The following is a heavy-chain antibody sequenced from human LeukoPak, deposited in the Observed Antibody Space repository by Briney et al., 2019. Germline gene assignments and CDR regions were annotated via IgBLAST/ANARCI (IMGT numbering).Heavy chain of an antibody. CDR1: GYSFTSYW. CDR2: IYPGDSDT. CDR3: ARSRPPSSPVVVEESKGSGHRNWFDP. D-gene: IGHD2-15*01. J-gene: IGHJ5*02. Sequence: GESLKISCKGSGYSFTSYWIGWVRQMPGKGLEWMGIIYPGDSDTRHSPSFQGQVTISADKSISTAYLQWSSLKASDTAMYYCARSRPPSSPVVVEESKGSGHRNWFDPWGQGTLVTVSS. V-gene: IGHV5-51*01.